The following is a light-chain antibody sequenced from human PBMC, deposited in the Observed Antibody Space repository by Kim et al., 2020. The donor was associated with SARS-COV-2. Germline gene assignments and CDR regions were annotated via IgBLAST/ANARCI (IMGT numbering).Light chain of an antibody. CDR1: SSSIGSNY. CDR3: ATWDAGLSGCWV. V-gene: IGLV1-47*01. CDR2: RNN. J-gene: IGLJ3*02. Sequence: QSVLTQPPSASATPGQKVNISCSGTSSSIGSNYVYWYQQFPGTAPKLLIYRNNLRPSGVPDRVSGAKSGTSASLAISGLRSEDEADYYCATWDAGLSGCWVFGGGTKLTVL.